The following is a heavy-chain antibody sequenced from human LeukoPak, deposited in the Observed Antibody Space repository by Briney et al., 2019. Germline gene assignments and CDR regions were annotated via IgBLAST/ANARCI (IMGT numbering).Heavy chain of an antibody. J-gene: IGHJ4*02. D-gene: IGHD4-17*01. CDR3: ARSRSYGVNYFDN. CDR2: IYPSGST. CDR1: GGSISSNNW. V-gene: IGHV4-4*02. Sequence: PSGTLSLTCAVSGGSISSNNWWSWVRQPPGRGLEWIGEIYPSGSTNYNPSLKSRVTISVDKSKNQFPLKLTSVTAADTAVYYCARSRSYGVNYFDNWGQGTLVTVSS.